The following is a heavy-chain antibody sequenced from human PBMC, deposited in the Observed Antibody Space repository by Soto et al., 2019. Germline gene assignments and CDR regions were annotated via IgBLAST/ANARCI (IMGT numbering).Heavy chain of an antibody. CDR3: TRDTPGARWYFDY. J-gene: IGHJ4*02. CDR2: IDPSGGSP. CDR1: GCTFTNYY. V-gene: IGHV1-46*03. D-gene: IGHD6-13*01. Sequence: ASVKVSCKASGCTFTNYYIHWVRQAPGQGLEWMGIIDPSGGSPTNAQKFQGRVSMTRDTSASTVYMQLSSLRSDDTAVYFCTRDTPGARWYFDYWGQGTLVTVSS.